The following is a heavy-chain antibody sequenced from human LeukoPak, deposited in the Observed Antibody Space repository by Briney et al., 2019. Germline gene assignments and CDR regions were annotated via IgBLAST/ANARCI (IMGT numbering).Heavy chain of an antibody. CDR1: GYTFTSYD. J-gene: IGHJ3*02. CDR2: MNPNSGNT. D-gene: IGHD3-22*01. CDR3: ARASAHYYDSSGYWKNYAFDI. Sequence: ASVKVSCKASGYTFTSYDINWVRQATGQGLEWMGWMNPNSGNTGYAQKFQGRVTITRNTSISTAYMELSSLRSEDTAVYYCARASAHYYDSSGYWKNYAFDIWGQGTMVTVSS. V-gene: IGHV1-8*03.